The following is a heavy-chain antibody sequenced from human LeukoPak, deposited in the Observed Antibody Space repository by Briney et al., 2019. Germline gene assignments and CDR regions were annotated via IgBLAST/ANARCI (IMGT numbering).Heavy chain of an antibody. Sequence: GASVTVSFKASGYTFTSYGISWVRQAPGQGLEWMGWISAYNGNTNYAQKLQGRVTMTTDTSTSTAYMELRSLRSDDTAVYYCARDPSSYYYGSGSYYDWGQGTLVTVSS. V-gene: IGHV1-18*01. D-gene: IGHD3-10*01. CDR1: GYTFTSYG. J-gene: IGHJ4*02. CDR3: ARDPSSYYYGSGSYYD. CDR2: ISAYNGNT.